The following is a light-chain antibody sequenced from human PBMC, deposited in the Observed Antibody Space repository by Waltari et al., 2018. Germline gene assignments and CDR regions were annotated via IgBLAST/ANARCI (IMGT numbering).Light chain of an antibody. Sequence: QSALTQPRSVSGSPGQSVTISCSGTSSDIGNYNFVSWYQQHPGNAPKLLIYDVVKRPSGVPDRFSGSKSGNTASLTISGLQTEDEGDYYCCSYAGSYTFVFGGGTQRTVL. CDR1: SSDIGNYNF. V-gene: IGLV2-11*01. CDR3: CSYAGSYTFV. J-gene: IGLJ7*01. CDR2: DVV.